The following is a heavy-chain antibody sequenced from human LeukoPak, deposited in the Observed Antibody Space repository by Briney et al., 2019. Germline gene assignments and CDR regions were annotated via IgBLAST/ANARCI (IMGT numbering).Heavy chain of an antibody. CDR2: INPSGGST. Sequence: ASVKVSCKASGYTFTSYYMHWVRQAPGQGLEWMGIINPSGGSTSYAQKFQGRVTMTRDTSISTAYMELSRLRSDDTAVYYCAREGLRFSAYFQHWGQGTLVTVSS. V-gene: IGHV1-46*01. CDR3: AREGLRFSAYFQH. CDR1: GYTFTSYY. D-gene: IGHD3-3*01. J-gene: IGHJ1*01.